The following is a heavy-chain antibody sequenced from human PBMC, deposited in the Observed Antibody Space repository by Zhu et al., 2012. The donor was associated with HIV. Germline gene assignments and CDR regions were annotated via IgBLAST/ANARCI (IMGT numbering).Heavy chain of an antibody. V-gene: IGHV4-39*07. J-gene: IGHJ4*02. CDR3: ARRLSRPRGYYFDY. Sequence: QVQLQESGPGLVKPSETLSLTCSVSGASISSSSYYWGWIRQPPGKGLEWIRTIYYSGSTYYKPSLESRVTISVDTSKNQFSLKLSSVTAADTAVYYCARRLSRPRGYYFDYWGQGTLVTVSS. CDR1: GASISSSSYY. CDR2: IYYSGST. D-gene: IGHD4/OR15-4a*01.